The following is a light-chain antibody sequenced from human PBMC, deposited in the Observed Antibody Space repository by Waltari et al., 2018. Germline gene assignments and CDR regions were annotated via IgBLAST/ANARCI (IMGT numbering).Light chain of an antibody. CDR3: HLSYTTPRT. CDR2: GAS. Sequence: EIQMTQSPSSLSASVGDRVTITCRANHTITRYLNWYQQKPGKAPRLLIQGASSLQREVPSRLRGSGSGTAFAPTITGLQLEDFAKYFCHLSYTTPRTFGKGTTVDIK. V-gene: IGKV1-39*01. J-gene: IGKJ1*01. CDR1: HTITRY.